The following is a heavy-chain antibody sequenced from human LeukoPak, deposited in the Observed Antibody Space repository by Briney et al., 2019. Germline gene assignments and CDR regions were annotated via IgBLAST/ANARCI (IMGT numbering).Heavy chain of an antibody. CDR1: GGSISSYY. CDR3: ASGTYYYDSSGFFYYYYAVDV. V-gene: IGHV4-59*08. J-gene: IGHJ6*02. Sequence: SETLSLTCTVSGGSISSYYWSWIRQPPGKGLEWLGYIYYSGSTNYNPSLKSRVTISVDTSKNQFSLKLSSVTAADTAVYYCASGTYYYDSSGFFYYYYAVDVWGQGTTVTVSS. CDR2: IYYSGST. D-gene: IGHD3-22*01.